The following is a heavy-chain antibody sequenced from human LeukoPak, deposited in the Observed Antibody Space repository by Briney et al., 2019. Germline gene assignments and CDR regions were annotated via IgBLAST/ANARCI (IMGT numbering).Heavy chain of an antibody. D-gene: IGHD6-13*01. J-gene: IGHJ4*02. CDR1: GGSFSGYY. CDR3: ARGRRGIAAAGTATPEY. Sequence: SETLSLTCAVYGGSFSGYYWSWIRQPPGKGLEWIGEINHSGSTNYNPSLESRVTISVDTSKNQFSLKLSSVTAADTAVYYCARGRRGIAAAGTATPEYWGQGTLVTVSS. CDR2: INHSGST. V-gene: IGHV4-34*01.